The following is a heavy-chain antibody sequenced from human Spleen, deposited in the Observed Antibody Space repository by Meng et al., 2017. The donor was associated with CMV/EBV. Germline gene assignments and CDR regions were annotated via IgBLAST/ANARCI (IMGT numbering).Heavy chain of an antibody. Sequence: SETLSLTCSVFGASINSVSYFWGWIRRPPGKGLEWIGSVYYTGTTYYNPSLRSRVTMSVDASKKQFSLSLTSVTAADTAIYYCARVSGTAVAGPRGDFDFWGQGALVTVSS. V-gene: IGHV4-39*07. CDR2: VYYTGTT. CDR3: ARVSGTAVAGPRGDFDF. J-gene: IGHJ4*02. CDR1: GASINSVSYF. D-gene: IGHD6-19*01.